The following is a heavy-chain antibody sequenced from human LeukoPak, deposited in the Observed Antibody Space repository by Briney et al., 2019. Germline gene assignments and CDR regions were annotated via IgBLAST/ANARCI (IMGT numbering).Heavy chain of an antibody. J-gene: IGHJ4*02. CDR1: GFTFTSSA. V-gene: IGHV1-58*01. CDR2: IVVGSGNT. Sequence: SVTVSCKASGFTFTSSAVQWVRQARGQRLEWIGWIVVGSGNTNYAQKFQERVTITRDMSTSTAYMELSSLRSEDTAVYYCAAGPYSSSWYFDYWGQGTLVTVSS. CDR3: AAGPYSSSWYFDY. D-gene: IGHD6-13*01.